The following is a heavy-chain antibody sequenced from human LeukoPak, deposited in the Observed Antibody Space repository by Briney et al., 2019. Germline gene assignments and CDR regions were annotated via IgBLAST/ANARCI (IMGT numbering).Heavy chain of an antibody. CDR2: ISSSGSTI. CDR3: ARDRMATRGDY. D-gene: IGHD5-12*01. CDR1: GFTFSSYE. J-gene: IGHJ4*02. V-gene: IGHV3-48*03. Sequence: GGPLSLSCAASGFTFSSYEMNWVRQAPGKGLEWVSYISSSGSTIYYADSVKGRFTISRDNAKNSLYLQMNSLRAEDTAVYYCARDRMATRGDYWGQGTLVTVSS.